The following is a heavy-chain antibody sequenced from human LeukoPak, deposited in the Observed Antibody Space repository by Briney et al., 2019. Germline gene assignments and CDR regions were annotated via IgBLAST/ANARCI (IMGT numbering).Heavy chain of an antibody. Sequence: SVKVSCKASGGTFISYAINWVRQAPGQGVEWMEGIIPIFGRANYAQKFQGRVTINAEEYTRKAYMELSSLRSEHTAVYYCAREGSRPFGGLIGPDYWGQGTLVTVSS. CDR2: IIPIFGRA. CDR3: AREGSRPFGGLIGPDY. V-gene: IGHV1-69*13. J-gene: IGHJ4*02. CDR1: GGTFISYA. D-gene: IGHD3-16*02.